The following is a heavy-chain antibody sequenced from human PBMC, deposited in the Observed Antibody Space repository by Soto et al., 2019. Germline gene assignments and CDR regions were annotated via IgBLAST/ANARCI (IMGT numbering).Heavy chain of an antibody. CDR1: GFTFSNYA. Sequence: GGSLRLSCAASGFTFSNYAMHWVRQAPGKGLEWVAVISYDGSNKYYADSVKGRFTISRDNSKNTLYLQMNSLRAEDTAVYYCARGAHRIAVAGYFDYWGQGTLVTVSS. CDR2: ISYDGSNK. D-gene: IGHD6-19*01. CDR3: ARGAHRIAVAGYFDY. V-gene: IGHV3-30-3*01. J-gene: IGHJ4*02.